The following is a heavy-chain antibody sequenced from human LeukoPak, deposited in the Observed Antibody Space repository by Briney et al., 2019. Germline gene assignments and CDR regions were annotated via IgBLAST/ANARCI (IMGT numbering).Heavy chain of an antibody. CDR3: ATVPRPGYDFWSGQDY. CDR1: GGTFSSYA. D-gene: IGHD3-3*01. V-gene: IGHV1-24*01. J-gene: IGHJ4*02. Sequence: GASVKVSCKASGGTFSSYAISWVRQAPGKGLEWMGGFDPEDGETIYAQKFQGRVTMTEDTSTDTAYMELSSLRSEDTAVYYCATVPRPGYDFWSGQDYWGQGTLVTVSS. CDR2: FDPEDGET.